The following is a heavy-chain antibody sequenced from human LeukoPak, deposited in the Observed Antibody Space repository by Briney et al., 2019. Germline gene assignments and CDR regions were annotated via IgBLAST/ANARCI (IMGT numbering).Heavy chain of an antibody. V-gene: IGHV4-4*07. CDR1: GGSISSYY. CDR3: ARGLGLDDFWSGWPYYYYYMDV. J-gene: IGHJ6*03. CDR2: IYTSGST. Sequence: SSETLSLTCTVSGGSISSYYWSWIRQPAGKGLEWIGRIYTSGSTNYNPSLKSRVTMSVDTSKNQFSLKLSSVTAADTAVYYCARGLGLDDFWSGWPYYYYYMDVWGKGTTVTVSS. D-gene: IGHD3-3*01.